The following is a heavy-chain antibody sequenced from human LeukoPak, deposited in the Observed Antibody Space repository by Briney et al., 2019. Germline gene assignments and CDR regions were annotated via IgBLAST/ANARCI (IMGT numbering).Heavy chain of an antibody. D-gene: IGHD6-19*01. Sequence: GGSLRLSCAASGFTFSSYSMNWVRQAPGKGLEWVANIKQDGSEKFYVDSVKGLFTISRDNTKNSLFLQMNSLAAVDTAVYYCARVRAGTVDYWGQGTRVIVSS. CDR3: ARVRAGTVDY. J-gene: IGHJ4*02. CDR2: IKQDGSEK. CDR1: GFTFSSYS. V-gene: IGHV3-7*03.